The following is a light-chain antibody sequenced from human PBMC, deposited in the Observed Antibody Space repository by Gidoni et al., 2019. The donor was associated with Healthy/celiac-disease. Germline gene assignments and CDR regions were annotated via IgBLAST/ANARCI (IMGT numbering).Light chain of an antibody. CDR3: QQYNNWPPLT. Sequence: ELVMTQSPATLSVSPGERSTLPCRASQRVGSNLAWYQQKPGQAPRLLIYGASTRATGIPARFSGSGSGTEFTLTISSLQSEDFAVYYCQQYNNWPPLTFGGGTKVEIK. J-gene: IGKJ4*01. CDR2: GAS. V-gene: IGKV3-15*01. CDR1: QRVGSN.